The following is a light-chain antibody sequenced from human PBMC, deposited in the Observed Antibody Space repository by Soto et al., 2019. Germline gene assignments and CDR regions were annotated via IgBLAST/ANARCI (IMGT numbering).Light chain of an antibody. V-gene: IGLV2-14*01. J-gene: IGLJ1*01. CDR3: AAWDDSLNGPGV. Sequence: QSVLTQPASVSGSPGQSITISCTGTSSDDVGYNYVSWYQQSPGKAPRLMIYAVTPRPSGVSNRFSGSKSGNTASLTISGLQAEDEANYYCAAWDDSLNGPGVFGSGTKAPVL. CDR2: AVT. CDR1: SSDDVGYNY.